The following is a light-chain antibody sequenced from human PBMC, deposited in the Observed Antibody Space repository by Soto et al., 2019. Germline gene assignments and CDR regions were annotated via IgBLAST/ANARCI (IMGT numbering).Light chain of an antibody. CDR1: NRDVGSYNL. V-gene: IGLV2-14*01. CDR3: SPYTTTSTLV. Sequence: QSVLTQPASVSGSPGQSITIACTGTNRDVGSYNLVSWYQQRPGEAPKLIISEVRNRPSGISYRFTGSKSGNTASLTISGLQAEDEADYYCSPYTTTSTLVFGGGTKLTVL. J-gene: IGLJ3*02. CDR2: EVR.